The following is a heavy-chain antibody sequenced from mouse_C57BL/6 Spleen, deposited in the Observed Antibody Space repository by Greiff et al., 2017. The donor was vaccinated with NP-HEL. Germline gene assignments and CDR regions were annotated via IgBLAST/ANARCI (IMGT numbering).Heavy chain of an antibody. D-gene: IGHD1-1*01. J-gene: IGHJ2*01. CDR3: ARFTTVPHFDY. V-gene: IGHV1-50*01. Sequence: QVQLQQPGAELVKPGASVKLSCKASGYTFTSYWMQWVKQRPGQGLEWIGEIDPSDSSTTYNQKFKGKATLTVDTSSSTAYMQLSSLTSEDSAVYYCARFTTVPHFDYWGQGTTLTVSS. CDR1: GYTFTSYW. CDR2: IDPSDSST.